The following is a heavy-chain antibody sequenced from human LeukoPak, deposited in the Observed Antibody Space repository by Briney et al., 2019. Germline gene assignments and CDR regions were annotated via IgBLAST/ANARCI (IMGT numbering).Heavy chain of an antibody. CDR1: GGSISSGGYS. CDR3: ARARGTLVSAFDI. J-gene: IGHJ3*02. D-gene: IGHD3-10*01. CDR2: IYHSGST. Sequence: PSETLSLTCAVSGGSISSGGYSWSWIRQPPGKGLEWIGYIYHSGSTYYNPSLKSRVTISVDRSKNQFSLKLSSVTAADTAVYYCARARGTLVSAFDIWGQGTVVTVSS. V-gene: IGHV4-30-2*01.